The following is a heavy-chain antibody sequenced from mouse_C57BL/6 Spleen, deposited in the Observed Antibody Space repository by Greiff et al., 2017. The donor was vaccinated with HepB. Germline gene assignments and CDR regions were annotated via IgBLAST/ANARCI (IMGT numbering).Heavy chain of an antibody. CDR1: GFTFSSYG. V-gene: IGHV5-6*02. CDR3: ARHRLLYYYAMDY. CDR2: ISSGGSYT. D-gene: IGHD2-14*01. J-gene: IGHJ4*01. Sequence: EVKLEESGGDLVKPGGSLKLSCAASGFTFSSYGMSWVRQTPDKRLEWVATISSGGSYTYYPDSVKGRFPISRDNAKNTLYLQMSSLKSEDTAMYYCARHRLLYYYAMDYWGQGTSVTVSS.